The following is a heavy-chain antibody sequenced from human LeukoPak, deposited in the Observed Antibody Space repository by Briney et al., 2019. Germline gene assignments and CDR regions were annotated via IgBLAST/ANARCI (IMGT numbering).Heavy chain of an antibody. J-gene: IGHJ5*02. Sequence: SETLSLTCTVSGGSISSYYWSWIRQPAGKGLEWIWRIYTSGSTNYNASLESRVTMSVDTSKNQFSLKLSSVTAADTAVYYCARYSLPGYYGSGSYYGWFDPWGQGTLVTVSS. CDR1: GGSISSYY. V-gene: IGHV4-4*07. D-gene: IGHD3-10*01. CDR2: IYTSGST. CDR3: ARYSLPGYYGSGSYYGWFDP.